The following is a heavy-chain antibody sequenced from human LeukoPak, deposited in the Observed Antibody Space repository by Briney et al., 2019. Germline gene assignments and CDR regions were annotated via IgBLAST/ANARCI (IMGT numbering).Heavy chain of an antibody. D-gene: IGHD6-13*01. CDR1: GFTFSSYW. V-gene: IGHV3-74*01. J-gene: IGHJ4*02. CDR3: AKVAAGYFDY. Sequence: GGSLRLSCAVSGFTFSSYWMHWVRQAPGKGLVWVSHIKTDGSTTAYADSVKGRFTISRDNAKNTLYLQMNSLRAEDTAVYYCAKVAAGYFDYWGQGTLVTVSS. CDR2: IKTDGSTT.